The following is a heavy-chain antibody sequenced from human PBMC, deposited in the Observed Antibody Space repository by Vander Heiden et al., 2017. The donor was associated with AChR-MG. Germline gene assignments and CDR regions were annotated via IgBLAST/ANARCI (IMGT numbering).Heavy chain of an antibody. CDR1: GYGFTTYW. CDR2: IDPSDSST. Sequence: EVQLVQSGAEGKKPGESLRISCKVSGYGFTTYWISWVRQMPGKGLEWMGRIDPSDSSTTYSPSFQGHVTFSADKSINTAYLQWSNLKASDSAIYFCARRANPSDYWGQGTLVTVSS. J-gene: IGHJ4*02. CDR3: ARRANPSDY. V-gene: IGHV5-10-1*03.